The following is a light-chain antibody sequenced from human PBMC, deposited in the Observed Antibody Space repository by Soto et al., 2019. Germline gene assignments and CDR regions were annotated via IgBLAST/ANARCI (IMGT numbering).Light chain of an antibody. V-gene: IGKV1-39*01. J-gene: IGKJ1*01. CDR1: RTIAGY. CDR2: AAS. CDR3: QQTYSTPGT. Sequence: DIPMTQSPSSLSASVGDRVIITCRASRTIAGYVNWYQQRPGEAPNLLIYAASSLQSGVPSRFSGSGSGTDFTLTINSLQPEDFATYYCQQTYSTPGTFGQGTRVEIK.